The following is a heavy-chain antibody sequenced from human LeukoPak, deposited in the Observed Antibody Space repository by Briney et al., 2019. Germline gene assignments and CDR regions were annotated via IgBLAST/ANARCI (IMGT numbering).Heavy chain of an antibody. V-gene: IGHV3-23*01. Sequence: PGGSLRLSCAASGFTFSSYAMSWVRQAPGKGLEWVSAISGSGGSKYYADSVKGRFTISRTNSRNTLYLQMNSLRVEDTAVYYCAREMATDDAFDFWGQGTLVSVSS. CDR2: ISGSGGSK. CDR1: GFTFSSYA. J-gene: IGHJ3*01. CDR3: AREMATDDAFDF. D-gene: IGHD5-24*01.